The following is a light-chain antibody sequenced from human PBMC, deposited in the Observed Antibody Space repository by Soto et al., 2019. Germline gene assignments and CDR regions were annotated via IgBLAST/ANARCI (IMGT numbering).Light chain of an antibody. CDR1: QIVSNNY. Sequence: EIVLTQSPGTLSLSPGEGATLSCRASQIVSNNYLAWYQQKPGQAPRLLVYGASRRATGIPDRFSGSGSGTQFTLIISCLETEDFAVYYCQQYGNSLPCTFGQGTKVEIK. CDR3: QQYGNSLPCT. CDR2: GAS. J-gene: IGKJ1*01. V-gene: IGKV3-20*01.